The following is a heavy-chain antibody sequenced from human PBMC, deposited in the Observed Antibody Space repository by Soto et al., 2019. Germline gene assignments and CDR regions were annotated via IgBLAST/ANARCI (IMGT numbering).Heavy chain of an antibody. CDR3: AREPVIGYYDSSGYYSHPVLDY. V-gene: IGHV4-61*01. CDR2: IYYSGST. J-gene: IGHJ4*02. CDR1: GGSVSSGSYY. D-gene: IGHD3-22*01. Sequence: KASETLSLTCTVSGGSVSSGSYYWSWIRQPPGKGLEWIGYIYYSGSTNYNPSLKSRVTISVDTSKNQFSLKLSSVTAADTAVYYCAREPVIGYYDSSGYYSHPVLDYWGQGTLVTVSS.